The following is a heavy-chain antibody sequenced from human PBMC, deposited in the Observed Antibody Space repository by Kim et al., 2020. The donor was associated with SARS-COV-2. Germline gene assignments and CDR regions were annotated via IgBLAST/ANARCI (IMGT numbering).Heavy chain of an antibody. J-gene: IGHJ4*02. Sequence: GGSLRLSCAASGFTFSSYSMNWVRQAPGKGLEWVSYISSSSSTIYYADSVKGRFTISGDNAKNSLYLQMNSLRDEDTAVYYCARVGGGWELLGGPIDYWGQGTLVTVSS. CDR2: ISSSSSTI. V-gene: IGHV3-48*02. CDR1: GFTFSSYS. CDR3: ARVGGGWELLGGPIDY. D-gene: IGHD1-26*01.